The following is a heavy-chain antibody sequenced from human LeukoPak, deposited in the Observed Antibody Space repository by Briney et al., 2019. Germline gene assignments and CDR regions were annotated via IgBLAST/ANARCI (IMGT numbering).Heavy chain of an antibody. D-gene: IGHD7-27*01. CDR3: AAWGLYNY. CDR2: INLHGSVK. Sequence: GGSLRLSCAASGFTLSDYWMNWVRQAPGKGLEWVANINLHGSVKLHVDSVEGRFTIPRDNAKNSLFLQMTSLKVEDTAVYYCAAWGLYNYWGQGTLVTVSS. CDR1: GFTLSDYW. J-gene: IGHJ4*02. V-gene: IGHV3-7*01.